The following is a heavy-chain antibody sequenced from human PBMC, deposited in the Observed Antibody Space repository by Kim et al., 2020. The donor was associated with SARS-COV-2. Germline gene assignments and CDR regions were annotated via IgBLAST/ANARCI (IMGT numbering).Heavy chain of an antibody. V-gene: IGHV4-31*03. CDR2: IYYSGST. D-gene: IGHD3-22*01. J-gene: IGHJ1*01. Sequence: SETLSLTCTVSGASISSGSYYWSWIRQHPGKGLEWIGYIYYSGSTYYNPSLKSRVTISVDTSKNQLSLNLSSVTAADTAVYYCGSSSGYYYVQHWGQGTLVTVSS. CDR3: GSSSGYYYVQH. CDR1: GASISSGSYY.